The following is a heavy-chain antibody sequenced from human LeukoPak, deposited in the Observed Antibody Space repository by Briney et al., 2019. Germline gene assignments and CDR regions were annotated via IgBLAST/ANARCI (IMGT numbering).Heavy chain of an antibody. D-gene: IGHD3-10*01. V-gene: IGHV3-9*01. J-gene: IGHJ3*02. CDR3: AKDTTYYYGSGSPTDAFDI. Sequence: PGGSLRLSCAASGFTFDDYAMHWVRQAPGKGLEWVSGISWNSGSIGYADSVKGRFTISRDNAKNSLYLQMNSLRAEDTALYYCAKDTTYYYGSGSPTDAFDIWGQGTMVTVSS. CDR2: ISWNSGSI. CDR1: GFTFDDYA.